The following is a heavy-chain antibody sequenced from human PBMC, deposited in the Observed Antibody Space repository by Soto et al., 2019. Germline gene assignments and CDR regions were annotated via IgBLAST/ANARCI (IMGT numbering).Heavy chain of an antibody. CDR2: ISYDGSNK. V-gene: IGHV3-30-3*01. CDR3: AGCYDFWSGSLYYGMDV. D-gene: IGHD3-3*01. J-gene: IGHJ6*02. Sequence: QPGGSLRLSCAVSGFTFSSYAMHWVRQAPGKGLEWVAVISYDGSNKYYADSVKGRFTISRDNSKNTLYLQMNSLRAEDTAVYYCAGCYDFWSGSLYYGMDVWGQGTTVTVSS. CDR1: GFTFSSYA.